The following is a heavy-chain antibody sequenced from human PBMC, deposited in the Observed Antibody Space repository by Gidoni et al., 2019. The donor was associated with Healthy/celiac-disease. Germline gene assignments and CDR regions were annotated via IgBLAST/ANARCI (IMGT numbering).Heavy chain of an antibody. V-gene: IGHV3-23*01. D-gene: IGHD1-1*01. CDR1: GFPFSSYD. Sequence: EVQLLAAGGCLVQPGGSLGLSRSASGFPFSSYDMSWVSQAPGKGLEWCAAISGRCGSTYDADSVKGRFTISRDNAKNTLYLQMNSLRADDTAVYYCAKQNSGGTIGFFDYWGQGTLVTVSS. J-gene: IGHJ4*02. CDR2: ISGRCGST. CDR3: AKQNSGGTIGFFDY.